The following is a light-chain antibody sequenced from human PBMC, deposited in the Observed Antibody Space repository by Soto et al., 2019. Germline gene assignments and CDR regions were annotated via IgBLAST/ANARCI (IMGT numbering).Light chain of an antibody. CDR1: TSFVGSYNF. CDR3: CSYVGASTYV. Sequence: QSALTQPASVSGSPGQSITISCTGTTSFVGSYNFVSWYQQLPGKAPQVLIYEDTKRPSGVSNRFSGSISGSTASLTISGLQAEDEADYHCCSYVGASTYVFGTGTKSPS. V-gene: IGLV2-23*01. J-gene: IGLJ1*01. CDR2: EDT.